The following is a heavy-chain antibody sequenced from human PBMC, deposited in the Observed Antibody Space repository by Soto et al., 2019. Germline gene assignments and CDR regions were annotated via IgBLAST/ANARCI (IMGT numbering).Heavy chain of an antibody. D-gene: IGHD6-13*01. CDR2: ISGSGGST. Sequence: EVQLLESWGGLVQPGGSLRLSCAASGFTFSSYAMSWVRQAPGKGLEWVSAISGSGGSTYYADSVKGRFTISRDNSKNTLYLQMNSLRAEDTAVYYCAKAMYSSSWYGLGFDYWGQGTLVTVSS. CDR1: GFTFSSYA. J-gene: IGHJ4*02. CDR3: AKAMYSSSWYGLGFDY. V-gene: IGHV3-23*01.